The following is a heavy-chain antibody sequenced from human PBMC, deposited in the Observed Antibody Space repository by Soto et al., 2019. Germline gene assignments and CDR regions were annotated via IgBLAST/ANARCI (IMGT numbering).Heavy chain of an antibody. CDR2: FSSSGGGT. CDR3: TKADRYCSGANCFTFDY. J-gene: IGHJ4*02. D-gene: IGHD2-15*01. Sequence: GVSLRLSCTASGFPFSNYAMSWVRQAPGKGLEWVSTFSSSGGGTYYADSVKGRFTISRDNSKNTLYLQMNSLRAEDTAVYYCTKADRYCSGANCFTFDYWGLGTLVSVSS. V-gene: IGHV3-23*01. CDR1: GFPFSNYA.